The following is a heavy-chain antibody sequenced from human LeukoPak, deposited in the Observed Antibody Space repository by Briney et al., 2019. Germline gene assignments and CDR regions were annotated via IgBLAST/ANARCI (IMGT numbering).Heavy chain of an antibody. CDR2: ISYDGSNK. Sequence: PGRSLRLSCAASGFTFSSYAMHWVRQAPGKGLEWVAVISYDGSNKYYADSVKGRFTISRDNSKNTLYLQMNSLRAEDTAVYYCAREQRFLEWLVPLSTDAFDIWGQGTMVTVSS. D-gene: IGHD3-3*01. V-gene: IGHV3-30-3*01. J-gene: IGHJ3*02. CDR3: AREQRFLEWLVPLSTDAFDI. CDR1: GFTFSSYA.